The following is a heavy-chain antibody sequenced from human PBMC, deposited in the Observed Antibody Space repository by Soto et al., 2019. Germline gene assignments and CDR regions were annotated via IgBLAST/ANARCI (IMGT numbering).Heavy chain of an antibody. D-gene: IGHD4-17*01. CDR2: ISYDGSNK. Sequence: QVQLVESGGGVVQPGRSLRLSCAASGVTFSSYAMHWVRQAPGKGREWVAVISYDGSNKYYADSVKGRFTISRDNSKNTLYLQMNSLRAEDTAVYYCARDRTVTTAGGAFDIWGQGTMVTVSS. CDR1: GVTFSSYA. CDR3: ARDRTVTTAGGAFDI. J-gene: IGHJ3*02. V-gene: IGHV3-30-3*01.